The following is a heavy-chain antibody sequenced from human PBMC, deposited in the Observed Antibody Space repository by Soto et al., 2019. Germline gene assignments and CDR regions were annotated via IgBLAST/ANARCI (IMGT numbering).Heavy chain of an antibody. J-gene: IGHJ3*01. V-gene: IGHV3-23*01. Sequence: GSLRISCAASGFKFNSYGMSWVRQAPGMGLEWVSTISGSGGFIYYADSVKGRFTISRDNSKHTLHLQMNSLRAEDTAVYYCAKDFIYDIDGYYYVSAFHFCGQGTIVTLSS. CDR1: GFKFNSYG. D-gene: IGHD3-22*01. CDR3: AKDFIYDIDGYYYVSAFHF. CDR2: ISGSGGFI.